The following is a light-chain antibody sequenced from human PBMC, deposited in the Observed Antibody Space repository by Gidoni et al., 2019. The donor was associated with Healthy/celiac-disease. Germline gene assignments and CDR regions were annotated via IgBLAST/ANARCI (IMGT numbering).Light chain of an antibody. V-gene: IGKV3-20*01. CDR3: QQYGSSPGT. CDR1: QSVSSSY. CDR2: GAS. J-gene: IGKJ2*01. Sequence: EIVLTQSPGTLSLSPGERATLSCRASQSVSSSYLAWYQQKPGQAPRLRIYGASSRATGIPDRFSGSGSGTDFTLTISRLEPEDLAVYYCQQYGSSPGTFGQGTKLEIK.